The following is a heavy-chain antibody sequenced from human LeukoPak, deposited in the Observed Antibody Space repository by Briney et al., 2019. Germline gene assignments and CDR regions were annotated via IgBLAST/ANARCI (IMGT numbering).Heavy chain of an antibody. CDR2: IIPIIGTA. CDR3: ARRDYDFWSGYYTGMGYYMDV. CDR1: GGTFSSYA. Sequence: SVKVSCKASGGTFSSYAISWVRQAPGQGLEWMGGIIPIIGTANYAQKFQGRVTITADESTSTAYMELSSLRSEDTAVYYCARRDYDFWSGYYTGMGYYMDVWGKGTTVTVSS. D-gene: IGHD3-3*01. J-gene: IGHJ6*03. V-gene: IGHV1-69*13.